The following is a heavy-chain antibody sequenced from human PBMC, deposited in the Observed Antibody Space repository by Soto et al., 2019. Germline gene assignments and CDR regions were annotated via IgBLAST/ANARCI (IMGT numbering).Heavy chain of an antibody. Sequence: QVRLQESGPGLVKPSQTLSLTCDVSGVSISENHWSWIRQAPGKGLEWVGYVHFSGSTTYNHSLAPRLNISFDMSKSHVYLQLYSVTAEDTDVYYCARFGAAAANDDNWGRGVLVTVYS. CDR1: GVSISENH. CDR2: VHFSGST. J-gene: IGHJ4*01. CDR3: ARFGAAAANDDN. V-gene: IGHV4-59*01. D-gene: IGHD6-13*01.